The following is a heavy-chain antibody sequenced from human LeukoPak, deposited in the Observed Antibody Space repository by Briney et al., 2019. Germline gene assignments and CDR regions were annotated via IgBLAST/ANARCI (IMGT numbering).Heavy chain of an antibody. CDR3: ARGGYYGSGSYYKAPPGY. CDR1: GFTFSSYS. Sequence: GGSLRLSCAASGFTFSSYSMNWVRQAPGKGLEWVSSISSSSSYIYYADSVKGRFTTSRDNAKNSLYLQMNSLRAEDTAVYYCARGGYYGSGSYYKAPPGYWGQGTLVTVSS. D-gene: IGHD3-10*01. V-gene: IGHV3-21*01. J-gene: IGHJ4*02. CDR2: ISSSSSYI.